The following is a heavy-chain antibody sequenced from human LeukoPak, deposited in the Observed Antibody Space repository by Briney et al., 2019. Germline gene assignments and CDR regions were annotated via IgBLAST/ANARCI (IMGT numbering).Heavy chain of an antibody. J-gene: IGHJ4*02. D-gene: IGHD6-19*01. CDR1: GGSISSYY. CDR3: ARALGSGWSQKE. CDR2: IYSSGSS. V-gene: IGHV4-4*07. Sequence: SETLSLTCTVSGGSISSYYWSWIRQPAGKGLEWIGRIYSSGSSNYNPSLKSRVTMSGDTSKNQFSLKLTSVTAADTAVYYCARALGSGWSQKEWGQGTLVTVSS.